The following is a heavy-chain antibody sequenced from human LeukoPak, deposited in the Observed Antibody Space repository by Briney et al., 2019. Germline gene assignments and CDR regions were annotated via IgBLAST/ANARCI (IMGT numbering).Heavy chain of an antibody. CDR3: ARDVTYYGGDWFDP. J-gene: IGHJ5*02. D-gene: IGHD4-23*01. CDR2: ISSGTSTI. Sequence: GGSLRLSCAASGSTLSSSAMNGVGQAQGKGLEWVSYISSGTSTIYYADSVKGRFTISRDNAKNSLYLQMNSLRAEDTAVYYCARDVTYYGGDWFDPWGQGTLVTVSS. CDR1: GSTLSSSA. V-gene: IGHV3-48*04.